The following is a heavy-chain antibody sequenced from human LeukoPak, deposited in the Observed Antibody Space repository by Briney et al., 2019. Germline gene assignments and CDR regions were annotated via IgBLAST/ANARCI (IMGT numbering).Heavy chain of an antibody. CDR1: GFTFSIYS. D-gene: IGHD5-12*01. V-gene: IGHV3-48*02. CDR3: ARGRGYSGYDYDAFDI. Sequence: GRSLRLSCAASGFTFSIYSMNCVRDAPGKGLEWVSYITSSSSTIYYADYVKRRCTISRENAKITLYLQMNSLRDEDTAVYYCARGRGYSGYDYDAFDIWGQGTMVTVSS. CDR2: ITSSSSTI. J-gene: IGHJ3*02.